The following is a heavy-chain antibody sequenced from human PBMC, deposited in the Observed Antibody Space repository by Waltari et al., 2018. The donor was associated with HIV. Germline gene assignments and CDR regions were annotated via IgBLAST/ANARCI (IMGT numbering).Heavy chain of an antibody. J-gene: IGHJ4*02. V-gene: IGHV3-7*04. Sequence: EVQLVESGGGLVQPGGSLSLSCAASGLTFSSYWLSWVRQAPGKGLEWVANIKQDGSEKYYVDAVNGRFTISRDNAENSLYLQMNSLRAEDTAVYYCARGGFYGSGSKVNWGQGTLVTVSS. CDR3: ARGGFYGSGSKVN. CDR2: IKQDGSEK. D-gene: IGHD3-10*01. CDR1: GLTFSSYW.